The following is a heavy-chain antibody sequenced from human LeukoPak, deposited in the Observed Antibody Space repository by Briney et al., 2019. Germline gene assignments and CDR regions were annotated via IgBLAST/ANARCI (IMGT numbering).Heavy chain of an antibody. CDR1: GGSISSGDYY. D-gene: IGHD5-24*01. CDR3: GRVGREMATNTNYFDY. V-gene: IGHV4-30-4*01. Sequence: SETLSLTCTVSGGSISSGDYYWSWIRQPPGKGLEWIGYIYYSGSTYYNPSLKSRVTISVDTSKNQFSLKLSSVTAADTAVYYCGRVGREMATNTNYFDYWGQGTLVTVSS. J-gene: IGHJ4*02. CDR2: IYYSGST.